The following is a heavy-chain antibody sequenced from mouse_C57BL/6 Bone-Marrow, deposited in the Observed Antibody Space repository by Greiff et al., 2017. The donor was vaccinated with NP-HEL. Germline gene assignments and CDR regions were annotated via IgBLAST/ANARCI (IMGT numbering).Heavy chain of an antibody. CDR2: INPNNGGT. V-gene: IGHV1-18*01. CDR1: GYTFTDYN. J-gene: IGHJ3*01. CDR3: ARRGIDGYFAY. Sequence: VQLQQSGPELVKPGASVKIPCKASGYTFTDYNMDWVKQSHGKSLEWIGDINPNNGGTIYNQKFKGKATLTVDKSSSTAYMELRSLTSEDTAVYYCARRGIDGYFAYWGQGTLVTVSA. D-gene: IGHD2-3*01.